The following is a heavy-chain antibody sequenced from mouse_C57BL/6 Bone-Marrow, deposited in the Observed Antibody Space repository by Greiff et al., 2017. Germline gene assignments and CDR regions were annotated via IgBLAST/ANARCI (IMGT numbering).Heavy chain of an antibody. Sequence: EVKLVESGGGLVKPGGSLKLSCAASGFTFSSYTMYWVRQTPEKRLEWVATISGGGGNTYYPDSVKGRFTISRDNAKTTLYLQMSSLRSEDTALYYCAREYYGYYYAMDYWGQGTSVTVSS. J-gene: IGHJ4*01. CDR2: ISGGGGNT. V-gene: IGHV5-9*01. CDR3: AREYYGYYYAMDY. CDR1: GFTFSSYT. D-gene: IGHD2-3*01.